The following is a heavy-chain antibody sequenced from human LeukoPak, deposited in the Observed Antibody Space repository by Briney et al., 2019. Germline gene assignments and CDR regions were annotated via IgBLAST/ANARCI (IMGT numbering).Heavy chain of an antibody. V-gene: IGHV4-39*01. CDR3: ATGEVQSGYGIFDY. D-gene: IGHD5-12*01. CDR1: GDSISSSSSY. CDR2: IYYSGST. Sequence: TSETLSLTCTVSGDSISSSSSYWGWLRQPPGKGLEWIGSIYYSGSTYYNPSLRSRVSISLDTSKNRFSLKLSSVTAADMAVYYCATGEVQSGYGIFDYWGQGILVTVSS. J-gene: IGHJ4*02.